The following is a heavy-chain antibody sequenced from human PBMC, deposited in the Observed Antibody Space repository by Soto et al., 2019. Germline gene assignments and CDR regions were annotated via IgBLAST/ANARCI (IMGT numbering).Heavy chain of an antibody. CDR3: AREGAVAGSQDF. CDR1: GFIFSDYG. D-gene: IGHD6-19*01. J-gene: IGHJ4*02. CDR2: IWYDGSKK. V-gene: IGHV3-33*01. Sequence: QVQLVGSGGGVVQPGKSLRLSCAASGFIFSDYGIHWVRQAPGKGLEWVALIWYDGSKKYYADSVKGRFTVSRDNINSTLYLEMNSLRVEDSAVYYCAREGAVAGSQDFWGQGTLVTVSS.